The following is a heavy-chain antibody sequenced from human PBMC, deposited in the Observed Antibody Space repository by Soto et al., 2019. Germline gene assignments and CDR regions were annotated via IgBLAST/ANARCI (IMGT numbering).Heavy chain of an antibody. CDR2: IYTSGNT. D-gene: IGHD1-1*01. J-gene: IGHJ4*02. CDR3: ARELERVFDY. CDR1: GFTVSSNY. Sequence: PGGSLRLSCAASGFTVSSNYMTWVRQAPGKGLEWVPVIYTSGNTYYADSVKGRFTISRDNSKNTLYLQMNSLRIEDTAVYYRARELERVFDYWGQGTLVTVSS. V-gene: IGHV3-66*01.